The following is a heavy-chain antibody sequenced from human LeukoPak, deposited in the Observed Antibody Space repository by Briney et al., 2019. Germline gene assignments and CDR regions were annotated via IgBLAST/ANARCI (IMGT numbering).Heavy chain of an antibody. Sequence: GGSLRLSCAASGFIFTSYAMNWVRQAPGKGLEWVAVISFDGSDKYYADSVKGRFTISRDNSKNTLYLQMNSLRAEDTAVYYCAKAGGEAATHYYYGMDVWGQGTTVTVSS. J-gene: IGHJ6*02. CDR2: ISFDGSDK. CDR1: GFIFTSYA. V-gene: IGHV3-30-3*01. D-gene: IGHD2-15*01. CDR3: AKAGGEAATHYYYGMDV.